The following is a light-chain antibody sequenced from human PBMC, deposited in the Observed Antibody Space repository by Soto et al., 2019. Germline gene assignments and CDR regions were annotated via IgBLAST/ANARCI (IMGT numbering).Light chain of an antibody. Sequence: EIVMTQSPGTLSVSPGERATLSCRASQSVRSKLAWYQQKPGQAPRLLIYDASTRATGIPARFSGSGSGTEFTLTISSLQSEDFAVYNCQQYNNWPPITFGQGTRLEIK. CDR1: QSVRSK. CDR3: QQYNNWPPIT. CDR2: DAS. V-gene: IGKV3-15*01. J-gene: IGKJ5*01.